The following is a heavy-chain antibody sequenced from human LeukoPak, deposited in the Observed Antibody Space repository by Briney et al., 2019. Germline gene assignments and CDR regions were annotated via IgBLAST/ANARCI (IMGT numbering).Heavy chain of an antibody. J-gene: IGHJ4*02. Sequence: GGSLRLSSAASGFSISHYYMTWVRQTPGKGLDWVSVIYTGGGTNYGDSVKGRFTISRDNSKNTLYLQMNSLRADDTAIYYCARGQAYCGADCYSDWGQGTLVTVSS. CDR3: ARGQAYCGADCYSD. CDR1: GFSISHYY. D-gene: IGHD2-21*02. V-gene: IGHV3-66*01. CDR2: IYTGGGT.